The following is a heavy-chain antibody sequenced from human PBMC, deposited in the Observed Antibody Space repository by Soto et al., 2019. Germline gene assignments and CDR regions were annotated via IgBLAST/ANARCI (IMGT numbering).Heavy chain of an antibody. D-gene: IGHD1-26*01. J-gene: IGHJ4*02. V-gene: IGHV1-8*01. CDR2: MQPSSGRT. CDR3: ARGVTAGVDY. Sequence: QVQLVQSGAEVREPGASVKVSCKASGYSFTSLDINWVRQTTGQGLEWMGWMQPSSGRTGYAQKFQGRVTMTRDTSITTAYMELSSLTSDDTAFYYCARGVTAGVDYWGQGTQVTVSS. CDR1: GYSFTSLD.